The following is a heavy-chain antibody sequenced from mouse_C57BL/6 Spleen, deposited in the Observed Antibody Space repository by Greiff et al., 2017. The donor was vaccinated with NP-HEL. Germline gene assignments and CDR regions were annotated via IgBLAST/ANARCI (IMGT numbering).Heavy chain of an antibody. D-gene: IGHD2-5*01. CDR3: TRDRSNYVLYAMDY. Sequence: EVQRVESGEGLVKPGGSLKLSCAASGFTFSSYAMSWVRQTPEKRLEWVAYISSGGDYIYYADTVKGRFTISRDNARNTLYLQMSSLKSEDTAMYYCTRDRSNYVLYAMDYWGQGTSVTVSS. CDR1: GFTFSSYA. J-gene: IGHJ4*01. V-gene: IGHV5-9-1*02. CDR2: ISSGGDYI.